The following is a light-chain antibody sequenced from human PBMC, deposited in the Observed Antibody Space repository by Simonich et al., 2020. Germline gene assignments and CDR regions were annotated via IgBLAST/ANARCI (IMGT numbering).Light chain of an antibody. CDR1: SGSIASNY. CDR3: QSYDSSNRV. CDR2: EAN. V-gene: IGLV6-57*01. Sequence: NFMLTQPHSVSESPGKTVTISCTRSSGSIASNYVQWYQQRPGSSPTTVIYEANHRPSGVPDRVSGSIDSSSNSASLTLSGLKTEDEADYYCQSYDSSNRVFGGGTKLTVL. J-gene: IGLJ2*01.